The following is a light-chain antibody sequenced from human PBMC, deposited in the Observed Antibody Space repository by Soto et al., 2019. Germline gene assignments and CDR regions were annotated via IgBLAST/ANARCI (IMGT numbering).Light chain of an antibody. CDR2: GAS. CDR1: QSVSTN. V-gene: IGKV3-15*01. CDR3: QQFNNWPLDPMYT. Sequence: EIVMTQSPATLSVSPGERATLSCRASQSVSTNLAWYQQKPGQAPRLLIYGASTRATGIPTRFSGSGSGTEFTLTINSLQSEDFAVYYCQQFNNWPLDPMYTFGQGTKLEIK. J-gene: IGKJ2*01.